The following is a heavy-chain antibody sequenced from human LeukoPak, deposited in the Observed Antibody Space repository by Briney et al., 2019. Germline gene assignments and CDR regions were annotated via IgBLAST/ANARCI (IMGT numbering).Heavy chain of an antibody. V-gene: IGHV4-39*01. Sequence: SETLSLTCTVSGGSISSTTYFWSWIRQPPGKGLEWIATIYYSGSTYFSPSLKSRVTMSVDTSKNQFSLKLTSVTAADTAVYYCARYSFLAWRSFDYWGQGTLVTVSP. CDR2: IYYSGST. D-gene: IGHD2-15*01. CDR1: GGSISSTTYF. J-gene: IGHJ4*02. CDR3: ARYSFLAWRSFDY.